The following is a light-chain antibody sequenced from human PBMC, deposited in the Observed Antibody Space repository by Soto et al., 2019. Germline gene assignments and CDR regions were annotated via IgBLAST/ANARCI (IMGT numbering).Light chain of an antibody. V-gene: IGLV2-14*01. Sequence: QSVLTQPASVSGSPGQSITIYCTGTSSDVGGYNYVSWYQQHPGKAPKLMIYEVSNRPSGVSNRFSGSKSGNTASLTISGLQAEDEADYYCSSYTSSSTYVFGTGTQVTVL. CDR3: SSYTSSSTYV. CDR2: EVS. J-gene: IGLJ1*01. CDR1: SSDVGGYNY.